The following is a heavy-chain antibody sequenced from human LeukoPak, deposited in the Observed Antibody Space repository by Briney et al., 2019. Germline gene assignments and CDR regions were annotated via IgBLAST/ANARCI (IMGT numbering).Heavy chain of an antibody. Sequence: PGGSLRLSCAASGFTFSSYAMHWVRQAPGKGLEWVAVISYDGSNKYYADSVKGRFTISRDNSKNTLYLQMNSLRAEDTAVYYCAKSVAGVPADPKWGQGTLVTVSS. CDR3: AKSVAGVPADPK. CDR1: GFTFSSYA. J-gene: IGHJ4*02. D-gene: IGHD6-19*01. CDR2: ISYDGSNK. V-gene: IGHV3-30-3*02.